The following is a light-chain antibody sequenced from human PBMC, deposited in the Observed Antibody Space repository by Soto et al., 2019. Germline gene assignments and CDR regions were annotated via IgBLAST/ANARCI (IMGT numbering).Light chain of an antibody. J-gene: IGKJ5*01. V-gene: IGKV2-28*01. CDR2: LGS. Sequence: DIVMTQSPLCLPVTPGEPASISCRSSQSLLHSNGYNYLDWYLQKPGQSPQLLIYLGSNRDSGVPTRFSGSGSGTDFALKISRVEAEDVGVYYCMQGTHWPITFGQGTRLEIK. CDR1: QSLLHSNGYNY. CDR3: MQGTHWPIT.